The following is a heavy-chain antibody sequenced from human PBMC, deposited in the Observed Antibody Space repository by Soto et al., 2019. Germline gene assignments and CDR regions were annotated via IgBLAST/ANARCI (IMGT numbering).Heavy chain of an antibody. D-gene: IGHD3-22*01. Sequence: GASVKVSCKASGYTFTSYGISWVRQAPGQGLKWMGWISAYNGNTNYAQKLQGRVTMTTDTSTSTAYMELRSLRSDDTAVYYCAREDPYYYDSSGYSAGGDYYYGMDVWGQGTTVTVSS. CDR1: GYTFTSYG. J-gene: IGHJ6*02. CDR2: ISAYNGNT. V-gene: IGHV1-18*01. CDR3: AREDPYYYDSSGYSAGGDYYYGMDV.